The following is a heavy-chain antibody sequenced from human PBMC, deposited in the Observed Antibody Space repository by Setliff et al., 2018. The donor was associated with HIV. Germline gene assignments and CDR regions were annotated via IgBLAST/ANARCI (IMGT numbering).Heavy chain of an antibody. J-gene: IGHJ4*02. V-gene: IGHV1-46*01. Sequence: GASVKVSCKASGYTFTSYYIHWVRQAPGQGLEWMGMINPSAGSTSYSQKFQGRVTLTRDTSTSTVFMDLSSLSFEDTAVYYCAVYGGPTHYFDYWGQGTPVTVSS. CDR1: GYTFTSYY. CDR3: AVYGGPTHYFDY. D-gene: IGHD3-10*01. CDR2: INPSAGST.